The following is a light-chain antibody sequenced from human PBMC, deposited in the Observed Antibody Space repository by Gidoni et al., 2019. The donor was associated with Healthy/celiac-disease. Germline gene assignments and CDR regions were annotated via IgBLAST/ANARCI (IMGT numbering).Light chain of an antibody. CDR2: KAS. V-gene: IGKV1-5*03. J-gene: IGKJ1*01. CDR3: QQYNSYART. CDR1: QSISSW. Sequence: DIQMTQSPSTLSASVGDRVTITCRASQSISSWLAWYQQKPGKAPKLLSYKASSLESGVPSRFSGSGSGTEFTRTISSLQPDDFATYCCQQYNSYARTFGQGTKVEIK.